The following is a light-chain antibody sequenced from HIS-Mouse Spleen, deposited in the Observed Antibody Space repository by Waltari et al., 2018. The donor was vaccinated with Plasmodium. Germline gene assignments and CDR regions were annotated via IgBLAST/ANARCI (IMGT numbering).Light chain of an antibody. J-gene: IGKJ4*01. CDR2: GAS. Sequence: EIVMTQSPATLSVSTGERATLPCRASQSVSSNLAWYQQKPGKAPRLLIYGASTRATGIPARFSGSGSGTEFTLTISSLQSEDFAVYYCQQYNNWPLLTFGGGTKVEIK. CDR3: QQYNNWPLLT. CDR1: QSVSSN. V-gene: IGKV3-15*01.